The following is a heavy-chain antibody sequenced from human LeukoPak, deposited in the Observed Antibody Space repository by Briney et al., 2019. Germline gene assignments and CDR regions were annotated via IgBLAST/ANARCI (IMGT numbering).Heavy chain of an antibody. J-gene: IGHJ4*02. V-gene: IGHV1-69*05. CDR1: GGTFSSYA. CDR2: IIPIFGTA. CDR3: ATGIAAASDY. Sequence: SVKVSCKASGGTFSSYAISWVRPAPGQGLEWMGGIIPIFGTANYAQKFQGRVTITTDESTSTAYMELSSLRSEDTAVYYCATGIAAASDYWGQGTLVTVSS. D-gene: IGHD6-13*01.